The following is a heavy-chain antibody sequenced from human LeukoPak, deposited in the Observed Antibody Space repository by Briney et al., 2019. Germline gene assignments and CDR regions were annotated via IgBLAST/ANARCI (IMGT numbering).Heavy chain of an antibody. J-gene: IGHJ3*02. V-gene: IGHV3-53*01. CDR2: IYSGGST. D-gene: IGHD1-26*01. CDR3: ARYGSGSHGRAFDI. Sequence: GGSLRLSCAASGFTVSSNYMSWVRQAPGKGLEWVSVIYSGGSTYYADSVKGRFTISRDNSKNTLYLQMNSLRAEDTAVYYCARYGSGSHGRAFDIWGQGTMVTVSP. CDR1: GFTVSSNY.